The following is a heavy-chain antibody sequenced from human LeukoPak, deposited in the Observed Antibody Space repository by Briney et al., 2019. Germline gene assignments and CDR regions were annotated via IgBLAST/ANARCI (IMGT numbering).Heavy chain of an antibody. CDR1: GGSISSYY. J-gene: IGHJ4*02. CDR2: IYYSGST. Sequence: SETLSFTCTVSGGSISSYYWSWIRQPPGKGLEWIGYIYYSGSTNYNPSLKSRVTISVDTSKNQFSLNLSSVTAADTAVYYCARLVVVPAATHARDYWGQGTLVTVSS. V-gene: IGHV4-59*12. CDR3: ARLVVVPAATHARDY. D-gene: IGHD2-2*01.